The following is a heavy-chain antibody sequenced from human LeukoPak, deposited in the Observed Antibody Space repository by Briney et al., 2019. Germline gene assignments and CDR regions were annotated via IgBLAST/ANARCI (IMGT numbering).Heavy chain of an antibody. Sequence: PGGSLRLSCAASGFTFSTYAMSWVRQAPGKGPEWVSLISGSGGSTYYADSVKGRFTISRDTSKNTLYLQMSSLRAEDTAVYYCALYYDRSGNTSHLHYWGQGTPVTVSS. J-gene: IGHJ4*02. CDR3: ALYYDRSGNTSHLHY. CDR2: ISGSGGST. CDR1: GFTFSTYA. V-gene: IGHV3-23*01. D-gene: IGHD3-22*01.